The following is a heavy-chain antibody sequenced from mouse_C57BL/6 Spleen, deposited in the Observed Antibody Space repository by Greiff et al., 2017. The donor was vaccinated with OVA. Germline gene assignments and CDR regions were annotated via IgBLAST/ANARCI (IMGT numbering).Heavy chain of an antibody. CDR3: ARLTGRMCAY. D-gene: IGHD4-1*01. Sequence: VQLQQSGPGLVAPSQSLSITCTVSGFSLTSYGVHWVRQPPGQGLEWLVVIWSDGSTTYNSALNSSLSISKDNSKSRVFLKKNSLQTDDTAMYYCARLTGRMCAYWGQGTLVTGSA. V-gene: IGHV2-6*03. J-gene: IGHJ3*01. CDR1: GFSLTSYG. CDR2: IWSDGST.